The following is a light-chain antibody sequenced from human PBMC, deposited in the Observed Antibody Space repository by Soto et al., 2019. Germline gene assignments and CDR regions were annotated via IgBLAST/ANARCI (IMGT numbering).Light chain of an antibody. CDR2: WAS. CDR3: QQYYSTVRYT. CDR1: QSVLYSSNNKNY. V-gene: IGKV4-1*01. Sequence: DIVMTQSPDSLAVSLGERATINCRSSQSVLYSSNNKNYLAWYQQKSGQPPKLLIYWASTRESGVPDRFGGSGSGTDFSLTISSLQAEDVAVYYCQQYYSTVRYTFGQGTKLEIK. J-gene: IGKJ2*01.